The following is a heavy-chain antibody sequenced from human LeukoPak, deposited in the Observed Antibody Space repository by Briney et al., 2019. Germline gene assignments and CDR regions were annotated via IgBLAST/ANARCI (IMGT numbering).Heavy chain of an antibody. V-gene: IGHV4-38-2*02. Sequence: PSETLSLTCAVSGYSISSGYYWGRIRQPPGKGLEWIGSIYHSGSTYYNPSLKSRVTISVDTSKNQFSLKLSSVTAADTAVYYCARDYSSSWFDPWGQGTLVTVSS. CDR1: GYSISSGYY. CDR2: IYHSGST. CDR3: ARDYSSSWFDP. D-gene: IGHD6-13*01. J-gene: IGHJ5*02.